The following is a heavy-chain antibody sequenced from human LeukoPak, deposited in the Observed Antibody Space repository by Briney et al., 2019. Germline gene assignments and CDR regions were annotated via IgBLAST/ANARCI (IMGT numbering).Heavy chain of an antibody. D-gene: IGHD1-20*01. CDR3: ARGILRYDWTDSDVRAFHYYYYMDV. J-gene: IGHJ6*03. Sequence: SETLSLTCAGDSLSGSSVTWVRQPPGRGLEWIGEISQSGNTNYSPSLKSRLTMSIDTSKSQISLNLSSATTADTAVYFCARGILRYDWTDSDVRAFHYYYYMDVWGPGVTVIVSS. CDR1: DSLSGSS. V-gene: IGHV4-34*01. CDR2: ISQSGNT.